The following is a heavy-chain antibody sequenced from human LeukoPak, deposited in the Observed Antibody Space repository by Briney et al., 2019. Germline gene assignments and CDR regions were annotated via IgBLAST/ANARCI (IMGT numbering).Heavy chain of an antibody. Sequence: WGSLRLSCAASGFTFNSNAMSWVRQAPGKGLEWVSGIRGSGGSTYYADSVKGRFTISRDNSKNTLYLQMNSLRAEDTAVYHCARRYCSSTSCWGAAFDIWGQGTMVTVSS. D-gene: IGHD2-2*01. CDR3: ARRYCSSTSCWGAAFDI. J-gene: IGHJ3*02. CDR1: GFTFNSNA. CDR2: IRGSGGST. V-gene: IGHV3-23*01.